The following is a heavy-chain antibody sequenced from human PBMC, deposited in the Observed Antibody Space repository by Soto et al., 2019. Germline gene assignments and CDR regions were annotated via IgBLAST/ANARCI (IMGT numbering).Heavy chain of an antibody. D-gene: IGHD3-10*01. Sequence: QVQLVQSGAEVKKPGASVKVSCKASGYTFTSYAMHWVRQAPGQRLEWMGWINAGNGNTKYSQKFQGRVTITRDTSASTAYMELSSLRSEDTAVYYCARDHAVRGSYYYYYMDVWGKGTTVTVSS. J-gene: IGHJ6*03. CDR3: ARDHAVRGSYYYYYMDV. CDR1: GYTFTSYA. V-gene: IGHV1-3*01. CDR2: INAGNGNT.